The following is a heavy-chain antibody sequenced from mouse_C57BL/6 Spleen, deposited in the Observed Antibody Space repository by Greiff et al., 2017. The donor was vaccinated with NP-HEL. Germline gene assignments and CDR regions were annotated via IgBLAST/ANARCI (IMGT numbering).Heavy chain of an antibody. J-gene: IGHJ4*01. D-gene: IGHD1-1*01. CDR2: ISSGGSYT. CDR1: GFTFSSYG. CDR3: ARRVYYEGAMDY. V-gene: IGHV5-6*02. Sequence: EVKLVESGGDLVKPGGSLKLSCAASGFTFSSYGMSWVRQTPDKRLEWVATISSGGSYTYYPDSVKGRFTISRDNAKNTLYLQMSSLKSEDTAMYYCARRVYYEGAMDYWGQGTSVTVSS.